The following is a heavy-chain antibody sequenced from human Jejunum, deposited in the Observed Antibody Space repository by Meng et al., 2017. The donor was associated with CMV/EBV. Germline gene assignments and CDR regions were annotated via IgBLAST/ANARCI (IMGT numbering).Heavy chain of an antibody. J-gene: IGHJ6*02. CDR3: AKESGQYQMLSYYGLDV. CDR1: LNTEA. D-gene: IGHD2-2*01. Sequence: LNTEARTWVRQAPGKGLEWVSVISRSGGDTDYADSVKGRFTISRDNSKNTLYRQIHSLRAEDTAVYYCAKESGQYQMLSYYGLDVWGQGTTVTVSS. CDR2: ISRSGGDT. V-gene: IGHV3-23*01.